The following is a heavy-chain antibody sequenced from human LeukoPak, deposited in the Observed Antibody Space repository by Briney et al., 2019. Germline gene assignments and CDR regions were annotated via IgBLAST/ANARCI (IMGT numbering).Heavy chain of an antibody. J-gene: IGHJ6*04. CDR3: ARDRDYCTNGVCYGMDV. V-gene: IGHV4-39*07. CDR1: GGSIGSSSYY. CDR2: IDYSGST. D-gene: IGHD2-8*01. Sequence: PSETLSLTCTVSGGSIGSSSYYWGWIRQPPGKGLEWIVSIDYSGSTHYNPSLKSRVTITVDTSKNQFSLKLSSVTAADTAVYYCARDRDYCTNGVCYGMDVWGKGTTVTVSS.